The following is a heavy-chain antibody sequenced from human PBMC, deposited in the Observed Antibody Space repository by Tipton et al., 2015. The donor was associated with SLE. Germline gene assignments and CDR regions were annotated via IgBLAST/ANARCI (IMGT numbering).Heavy chain of an antibody. J-gene: IGHJ4*02. D-gene: IGHD3-3*01. CDR3: ARGFFHDYWSAEQGRKSFYFDN. Sequence: SLRLSCAASGFNFDDYAMHWVRQGPGKGLEWVSGISWDSGSLDYADSVTGRFTISRDNAKNSLYLQMNSLRPEDTAMYFCARGFFHDYWSAEQGRKSFYFDNWGQGALVTVSS. V-gene: IGHV3-9*01. CDR1: GFNFDDYA. CDR2: ISWDSGSL.